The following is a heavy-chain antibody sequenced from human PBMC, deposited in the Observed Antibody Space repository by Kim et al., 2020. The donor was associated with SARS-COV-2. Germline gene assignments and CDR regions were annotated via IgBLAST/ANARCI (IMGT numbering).Heavy chain of an antibody. J-gene: IGHJ3*02. Sequence: ASVKVSCKASGYTFTSYYMHWVRQAPGQGLEWMGIINPSGCSTSYAQKFQGRVTMTRDTSTSTVYMELSSLRSEDTAVYYCARVVEMATIPENDAFDIWGQGTMVTVSS. CDR3: ARVVEMATIPENDAFDI. CDR1: GYTFTSYY. CDR2: INPSGCST. D-gene: IGHD5-12*01. V-gene: IGHV1-46*01.